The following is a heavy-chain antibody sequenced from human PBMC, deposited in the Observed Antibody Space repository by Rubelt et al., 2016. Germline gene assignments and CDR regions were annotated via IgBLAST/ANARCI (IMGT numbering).Heavy chain of an antibody. CDR3: ARDFQLGWEGYHFDY. J-gene: IGHJ4*02. CDR2: ISSNGNIK. D-gene: IGHD7-27*01. Sequence: SSYVLHWVRQAPGKGLEWVAVISSNGNIKYYADSVNGRFTISRDNSKNTLFLHMNSLRGEDTAVYYCARDFQLGWEGYHFDYWGQGTLVTVSS. CDR1: SSYV. V-gene: IGHV3-30*04.